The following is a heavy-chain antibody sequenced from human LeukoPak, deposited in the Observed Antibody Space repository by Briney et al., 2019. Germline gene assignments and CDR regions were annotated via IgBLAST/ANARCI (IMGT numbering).Heavy chain of an antibody. CDR2: MYSSGST. V-gene: IGHV4-59*08. J-gene: IGHJ5*02. Sequence: PSETLSLTCTVSGGSISSYYWSWIRQPPGKGLEWIAYMYSSGSTNYNPSLKSRVTISVDTSKNQFSLKLSSVTAADTAVYYCERPVDGDSSLWFDPWGQGTLVTVSS. CDR3: ERPVDGDSSLWFDP. CDR1: GGSISSYY. D-gene: IGHD3-22*01.